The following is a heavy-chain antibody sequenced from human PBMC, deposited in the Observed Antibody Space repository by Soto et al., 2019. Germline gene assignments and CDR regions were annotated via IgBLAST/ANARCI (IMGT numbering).Heavy chain of an antibody. CDR2: INHSGTT. J-gene: IGHJ6*02. CDR1: GGSFSGYY. CDR3: ARVTRGDYLLAFSLRGMDV. V-gene: IGHV4-34*02. D-gene: IGHD4-17*01. Sequence: QVQLQQWGAGLLKPSETLSLTCAVYGGSFSGYYWSWIRQPPGKGLEWIGEINHSGTTTYNPSLKRRATISVDTTKHQFSLVPNSVSAANSAVFYCARVTRGDYLLAFSLRGMDVGGQGTTFTVSS.